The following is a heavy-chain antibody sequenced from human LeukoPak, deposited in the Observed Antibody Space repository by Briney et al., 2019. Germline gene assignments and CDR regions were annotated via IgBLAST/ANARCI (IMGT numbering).Heavy chain of an antibody. V-gene: IGHV3-23*01. J-gene: IGHJ4*02. CDR2: ISRSGGST. D-gene: IGHD6-19*01. Sequence: GGSLRLSCAASGFTFSSYAMSWVRQAPGKGLEWVSGISRSGGSTYYADSVKGRFTISRDNSKNTMYLQMNSLRAEDTAIYYCASHGEYSSGWYLAYFDYWGQGTLVTDSS. CDR1: GFTFSSYA. CDR3: ASHGEYSSGWYLAYFDY.